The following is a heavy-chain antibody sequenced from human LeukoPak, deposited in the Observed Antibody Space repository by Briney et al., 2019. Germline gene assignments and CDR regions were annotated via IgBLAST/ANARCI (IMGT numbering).Heavy chain of an antibody. CDR3: ARDSSYDILTDPFNGMDV. V-gene: IGHV3-30-3*01. CDR2: ISYDGSNK. J-gene: IGHJ6*02. CDR1: GFTFSSYA. Sequence: GGSLRLSCAASGFTFSSYAMHWVRQAPGKGLEWVAVISYDGSNKYYADSVKGRFTISRDNSKNTLYLQMNSLRAEDTAVYYCARDSSYDILTDPFNGMDVWGQGTTVTVSS. D-gene: IGHD3-9*01.